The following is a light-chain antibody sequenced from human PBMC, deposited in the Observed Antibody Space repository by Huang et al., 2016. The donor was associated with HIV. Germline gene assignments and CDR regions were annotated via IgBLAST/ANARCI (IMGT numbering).Light chain of an antibody. Sequence: IQLTQSPSSLSASVGDTVTITCRASQGTGNYLAWYQQKPGKAPNLLIYGASTLQSGVQSRFSGSGSGTDFTLAISSLQPEDSATYYCQQGNTYPLTFGGGTKVVIK. CDR3: QQGNTYPLT. CDR2: GAS. CDR1: QGTGNY. V-gene: IGKV1-9*01. J-gene: IGKJ4*01.